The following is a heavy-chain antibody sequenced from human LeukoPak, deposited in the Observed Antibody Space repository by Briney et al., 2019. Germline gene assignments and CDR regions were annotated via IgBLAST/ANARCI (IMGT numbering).Heavy chain of an antibody. Sequence: GGSLRLSCAASGFTFSTYAMSWVRQAPGKGLEWVSAISGSGRSTYYADSGKGRFTISRDNSKSTLYLQMNSLRAEDTAVYYCAKEDHDVLTSYWLFDYWGQGTLVTVSS. CDR1: GFTFSTYA. CDR3: AKEDHDVLTSYWLFDY. D-gene: IGHD3-9*01. CDR2: ISGSGRST. J-gene: IGHJ4*02. V-gene: IGHV3-23*01.